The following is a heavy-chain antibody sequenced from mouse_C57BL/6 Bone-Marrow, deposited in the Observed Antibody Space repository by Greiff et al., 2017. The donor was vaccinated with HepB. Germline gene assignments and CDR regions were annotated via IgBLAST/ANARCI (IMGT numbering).Heavy chain of an antibody. D-gene: IGHD1-1*02. CDR3: ARSYCFGAWWN. Sequence: EVQGVESGAELVKPGASVKLSCTASGFNIKDYYMHWVKQRTEQGLEWSGRIEPEDGETKYAPKFQGKATIPADTSSNTAYLQLSSLTSEDTAVYYCARSYCFGAWWNWGQGTLVTVSA. J-gene: IGHJ3*01. CDR2: IEPEDGET. CDR1: GFNIKDYY. V-gene: IGHV14-2*01.